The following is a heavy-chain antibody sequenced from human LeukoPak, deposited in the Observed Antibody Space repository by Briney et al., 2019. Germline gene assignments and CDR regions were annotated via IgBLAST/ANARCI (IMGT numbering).Heavy chain of an antibody. CDR3: ARQGIAAAGTSVDP. Sequence: SETLSHTCTVSGGSISSYYWSSLRQPPGKGLEWIGYIYYSGSTNYNPSLKSRVTISVDTSKNQFSLKLSSVTAADTAVYYCARQGIAAAGTSVDPWGQGTLVTVSA. D-gene: IGHD6-13*01. V-gene: IGHV4-59*08. CDR1: GGSISSYY. CDR2: IYYSGST. J-gene: IGHJ5*02.